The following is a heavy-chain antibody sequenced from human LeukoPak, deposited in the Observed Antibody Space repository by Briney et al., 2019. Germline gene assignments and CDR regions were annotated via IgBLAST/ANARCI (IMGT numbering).Heavy chain of an antibody. CDR1: GFTFSSYS. J-gene: IGHJ4*02. V-gene: IGHV3-21*01. CDR2: ISSSSSYI. CDR3: ARVGSGSPFDY. D-gene: IGHD1-26*01. Sequence: GGSLRLSCAASGFTFSSYSMNWVRQAPGKGLEWVSSISSSSSYIYYADSVKGRFTISRDNAKNSLYLQMNSLRAEDTAVYYCARVGSGSPFDYWGQGTLVTVSS.